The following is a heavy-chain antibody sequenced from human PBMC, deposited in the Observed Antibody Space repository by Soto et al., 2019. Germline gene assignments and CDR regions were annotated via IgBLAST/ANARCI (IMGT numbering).Heavy chain of an antibody. CDR1: GGSVSSGSYY. CDR2: IYYSGST. J-gene: IGHJ5*02. D-gene: IGHD6-13*01. V-gene: IGHV4-61*01. Sequence: QVQLQESGPGLVKPSETLSLTCTVSGGSVSSGSYYWSWIRQPPGKGLEWIGYIYYSGSTNYNPSLKSRVTRPXXTXKXXFSLKMSAVTAADTAVYCCARDGIRAAGGNNWFDPWGQGPLVTVSS. CDR3: ARDGIRAAGGNNWFDP.